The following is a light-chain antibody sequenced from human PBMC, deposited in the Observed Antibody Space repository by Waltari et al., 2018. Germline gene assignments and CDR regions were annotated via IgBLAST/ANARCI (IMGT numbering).Light chain of an antibody. V-gene: IGLV3-21*02. CDR3: QVWDSGSDHYV. CDR2: DDG. J-gene: IGLJ1*01. Sequence: SYVLTQPPSASVAPGQTARITCDGNKIGSKTVHWYQQKPGQAPVLVVYDDGDRPSGIPERFSGSNSGNTATLTISRVDAGDEADYYCQVWDSGSDHYVFGTVTKVTVL. CDR1: KIGSKT.